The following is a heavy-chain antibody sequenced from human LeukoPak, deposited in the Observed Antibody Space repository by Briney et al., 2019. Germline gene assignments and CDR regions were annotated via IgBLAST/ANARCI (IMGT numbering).Heavy chain of an antibody. V-gene: IGHV3-21*01. CDR1: GFTFSSYS. D-gene: IGHD3-10*01. CDR3: ARGAGVFDY. J-gene: IGHJ4*02. CDR2: ITSSSSI. Sequence: PGGSLRLSCAASGFTFSSYSMNWVRQAPGKGLEWVSSITSSSSIYYADSVKGRFTISRDNAKNSLYLQMNSLRAEDTAVYYCARGAGVFDYWGQGTLVTVSS.